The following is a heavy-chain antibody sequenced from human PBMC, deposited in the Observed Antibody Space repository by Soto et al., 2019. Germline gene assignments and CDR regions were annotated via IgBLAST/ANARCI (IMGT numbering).Heavy chain of an antibody. CDR3: ARVESENDKLVVDAFHF. CDR1: GGSVNSGNYY. J-gene: IGHJ3*01. D-gene: IGHD6-6*01. Sequence: QVQLQQWGAGLLKPSETLSLTCAVFGGSVNSGNYYWSWIRQPPGNVLEWIGEMSHSGGTHFNPSRKRRFALAVDTSFSPLSLQMRSVTAADTALYYCARVESENDKLVVDAFHFWGPWTMLTVSS. V-gene: IGHV4-34*01. CDR2: MSHSGGT.